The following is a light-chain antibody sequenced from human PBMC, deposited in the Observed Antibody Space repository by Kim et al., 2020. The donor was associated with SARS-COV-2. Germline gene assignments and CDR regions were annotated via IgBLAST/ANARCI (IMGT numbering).Light chain of an antibody. CDR2: SNN. Sequence: GQRVTISCSGSSSNIGITTVSWYQQLPGAAPKLLIYSNNQRPSGVPDRFSGSKSGTSASLAISGLQSEDEADYYCATWDDSLNAVVFGGGTQLTVL. V-gene: IGLV1-44*01. CDR1: SSNIGITT. J-gene: IGLJ2*01. CDR3: ATWDDSLNAVV.